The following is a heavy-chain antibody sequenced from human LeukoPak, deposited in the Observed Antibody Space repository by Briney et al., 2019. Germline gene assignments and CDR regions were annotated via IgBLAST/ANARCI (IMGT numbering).Heavy chain of an antibody. CDR2: IYHSGSP. CDR3: TKDYGDYSLA. Sequence: SETLSLTCTVSGGSISSSSFYWGWIRQPPGKGLEWIGTIYHSGSPYYNPSLNSRVTISGDTSKNQFSLKLSSVTAADTAVYYCTKDYGDYSLAWGQGTLVTVSS. J-gene: IGHJ5*02. V-gene: IGHV4-39*02. D-gene: IGHD4-17*01. CDR1: GGSISSSSFY.